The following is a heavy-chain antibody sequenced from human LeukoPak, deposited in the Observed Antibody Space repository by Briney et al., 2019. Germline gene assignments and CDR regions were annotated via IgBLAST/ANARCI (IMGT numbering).Heavy chain of an antibody. CDR3: ATNTMTPRHPDY. CDR2: ISSSGNTI. CDR1: GFTFSSYE. D-gene: IGHD5-24*01. Sequence: HAGGSLRLSCAASGFTFSSYEMNWVRQAPGKGLEWVSYISSSGNTIYYADSVKGRFTISRDNAKNSLYLQMNSLRAEDTAVYYCATNTMTPRHPDYWGQGTLVTVSS. J-gene: IGHJ4*02. V-gene: IGHV3-48*03.